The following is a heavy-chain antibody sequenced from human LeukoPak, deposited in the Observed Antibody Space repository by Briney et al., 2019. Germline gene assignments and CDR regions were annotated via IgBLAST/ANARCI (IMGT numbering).Heavy chain of an antibody. D-gene: IGHD3-22*01. CDR3: ARELGGGYPFDY. Sequence: SETLSLTCAVSGGSISSNNWWSWVRQPPGKGLEWIGEIYHSGSTNYNPSLKSRVTISVDKSKNQFSLKLSSVTAADTVVYYCARELGGGYPFDYWGQGTLVTVFS. V-gene: IGHV4-4*02. J-gene: IGHJ4*02. CDR1: GGSISSNNW. CDR2: IYHSGST.